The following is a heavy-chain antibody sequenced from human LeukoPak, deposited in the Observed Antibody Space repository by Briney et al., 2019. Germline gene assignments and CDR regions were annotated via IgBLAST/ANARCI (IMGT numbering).Heavy chain of an antibody. V-gene: IGHV3-23*01. D-gene: IGHD5-24*01. CDR3: VKDIQLST. CDR1: GFTFSNAW. CDR2: IGSSGGST. Sequence: GGSLRLSCAASGFTFSNAWMSWVRQAPGKGLEWVSLIGSSGGSTYYADSVKGRSTISRDNFNHTLSLQMNSLRVEDTAIYYCVKDIQLSTWGLGTMVTVSS. J-gene: IGHJ3*01.